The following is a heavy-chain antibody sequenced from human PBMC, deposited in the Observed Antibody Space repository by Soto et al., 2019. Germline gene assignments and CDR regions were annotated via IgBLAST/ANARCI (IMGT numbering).Heavy chain of an antibody. CDR2: IWYDGSNK. Sequence: GGSLRLSCAASGFTFSSYGMHWVRQAPGKGLEWVAVIWYDGSNKYYADSVKGRFTISRDNSKNTLYLQMNSLRAEDTAVYYCVRGAGRGILTGYQSAGYYYGMDVWGQGTTVTVSS. CDR1: GFTFSSYG. D-gene: IGHD3-9*01. J-gene: IGHJ6*02. V-gene: IGHV3-33*01. CDR3: VRGAGRGILTGYQSAGYYYGMDV.